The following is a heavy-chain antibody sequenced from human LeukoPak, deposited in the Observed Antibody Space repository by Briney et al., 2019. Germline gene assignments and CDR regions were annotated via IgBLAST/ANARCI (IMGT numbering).Heavy chain of an antibody. CDR3: ASGSYSSLLSWVD. D-gene: IGHD1-26*01. V-gene: IGHV4-39*07. J-gene: IGHJ4*02. CDR2: IYYSGST. CDR1: GGSISSSSYY. Sequence: PSETLSLTCTVSGGSISSSSYYWGWIRQPPGTGLEWIGSIYYSGSTYYNPSLKSRVTISVDTSKNQFSLKLSSVTAADTAVYYCASGSYSSLLSWVDWGQGTLVTVSS.